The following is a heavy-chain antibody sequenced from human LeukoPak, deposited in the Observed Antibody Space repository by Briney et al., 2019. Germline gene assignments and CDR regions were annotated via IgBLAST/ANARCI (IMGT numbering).Heavy chain of an antibody. D-gene: IGHD5-18*01. CDR2: ISTSSSFYV. CDR3: ARGSDFSFGYRPDAFDI. CDR1: GFSFSSYS. Sequence: GGSLRLSCAASGFSFSSYSMNWVRHAPEEGLGWGSSISTSSSFYVYYEDAVKGRFTISRDNAKYPLYLQMNSLRAEDTAVYYCARGSDFSFGYRPDAFDIWGRGTRVTVSS. V-gene: IGHV3-21*01. J-gene: IGHJ3*02.